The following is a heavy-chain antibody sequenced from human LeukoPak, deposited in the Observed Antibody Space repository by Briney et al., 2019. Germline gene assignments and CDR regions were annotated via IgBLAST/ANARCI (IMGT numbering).Heavy chain of an antibody. CDR3: AKSGGYGLIDY. J-gene: IGHJ4*02. Sequence: SETLSLTCTVSGGSISGQYWSWIRQPPGKGLEWIGNIYSSGSTYYNASLQSRVTISIDTSKNQFSLRLNSVTAADTAMYYCAKSGGYGLIDYWGQGTRVTVSS. D-gene: IGHD1-26*01. CDR1: GGSISGQY. V-gene: IGHV4-59*04. CDR2: IYSSGST.